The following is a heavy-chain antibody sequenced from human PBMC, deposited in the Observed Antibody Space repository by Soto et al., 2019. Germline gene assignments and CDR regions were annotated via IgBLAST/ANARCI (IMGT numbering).Heavy chain of an antibody. J-gene: IGHJ4*02. CDR3: AGGSGSFDQYYFDY. V-gene: IGHV4-34*01. D-gene: IGHD3-10*01. Sequence: QVQLQQWGAGLLKPSETLSLTCAVYGGSFSGYYWSWIRQPPGKGLEWIGEINHSGSTNYNPSLKSRVTISVDTSKNQFSLKLSSVTAADTAVYYCAGGSGSFDQYYFDYWGQGTLVTVSS. CDR1: GGSFSGYY. CDR2: INHSGST.